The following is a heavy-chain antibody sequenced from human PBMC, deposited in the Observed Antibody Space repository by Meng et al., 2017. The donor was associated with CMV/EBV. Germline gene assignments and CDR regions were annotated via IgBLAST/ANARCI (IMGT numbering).Heavy chain of an antibody. CDR3: ARDAGHYDILTGYSY. Sequence: QLLRPESGPGLVKHSETLSRTCTVSGGSISSSSYYWGWIRQPPGKGLEWIGSIYYSGSTYYNPSLKSRVTISVDTSKNQFSLKLSSVTAADTAVYYCARDAGHYDILTGYSYWGQGTLVTVSS. CDR1: GGSISSSSYY. D-gene: IGHD3-9*01. J-gene: IGHJ4*02. V-gene: IGHV4-39*07. CDR2: IYYSGST.